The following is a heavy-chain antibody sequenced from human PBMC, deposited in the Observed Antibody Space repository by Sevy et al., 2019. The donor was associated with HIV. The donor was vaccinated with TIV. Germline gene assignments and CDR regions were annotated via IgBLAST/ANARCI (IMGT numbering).Heavy chain of an antibody. J-gene: IGHJ4*02. V-gene: IGHV1-24*01. CDR1: EYSLTKLS. CDR3: ASAREYYEDSSGYLDY. D-gene: IGHD3-22*01. CDR2: FDPEDGET. Sequence: ASVKVSCKVSEYSLTKLSMHWVRQAPGKGLEWMGRFDPEDGETIFAQKFQGRVTMTEDTCTDTAYMQLSSLRSEDTAVYYCASAREYYEDSSGYLDYWGQGTLVTVSS.